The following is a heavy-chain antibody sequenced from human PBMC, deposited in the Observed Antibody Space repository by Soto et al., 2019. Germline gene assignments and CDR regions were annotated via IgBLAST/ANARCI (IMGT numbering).Heavy chain of an antibody. Sequence: GSLRLSCAASGFTFSSYAMHWVRQAPGKGLEWVAVISYDGSNKYYADSVKGRFTISRDNSKNTLYLQMNSLRAEDTAVYYCARDRVAAAGVIDYYYYGMDVWGQGTTVTVSS. CDR3: ARDRVAAAGVIDYYYYGMDV. V-gene: IGHV3-30-3*01. CDR1: GFTFSSYA. D-gene: IGHD6-13*01. J-gene: IGHJ6*02. CDR2: ISYDGSNK.